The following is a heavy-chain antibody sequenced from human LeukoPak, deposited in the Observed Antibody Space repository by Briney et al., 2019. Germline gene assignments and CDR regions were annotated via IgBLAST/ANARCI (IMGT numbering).Heavy chain of an antibody. V-gene: IGHV4-59*08. Sequence: SETLSLTCTVSGGSISSYYWSWIRQPPGKGLEWIGYIYYNGRTNYNPPLTSRVTISVDTSKNQVSLKLSTVTAADTAVYYCARLTPSDSSSWYWYFGLWGRGTLVTVSS. J-gene: IGHJ2*01. CDR3: ARLTPSDSSSWYWYFGL. CDR2: IYYNGRT. CDR1: GGSISSYY. D-gene: IGHD6-13*01.